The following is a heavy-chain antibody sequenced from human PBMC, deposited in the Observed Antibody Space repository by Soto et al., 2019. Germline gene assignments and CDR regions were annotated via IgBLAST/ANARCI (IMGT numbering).Heavy chain of an antibody. CDR2: ISSSSSYI. V-gene: IGHV3-21*01. J-gene: IGHJ3*02. Sequence: GGSLRLSCAASGFTFRSYSMNWVRQAPGKGLEWVSSISSSSSYIYYADSVKGRFTISRDNAKNSLYLQMNSLRAEDTAVYYCARVGEGRLYTHAFHIWRPGTMV. D-gene: IGHD3-16*01. CDR3: ARVGEGRLYTHAFHI. CDR1: GFTFRSYS.